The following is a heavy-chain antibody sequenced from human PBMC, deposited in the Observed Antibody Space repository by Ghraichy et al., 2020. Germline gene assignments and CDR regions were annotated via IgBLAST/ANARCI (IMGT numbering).Heavy chain of an antibody. Sequence: GGSLRLSCAASGFTFSSYAMRWVRQAPGKGLEWVSGISGSGDSTYYADSVKGRFTIFRDNSKNTLYLQMNSLRAEDTAVYYCAKTTTVTTFYYYYGMDVWGQGTTVTVSS. CDR3: AKTTTVTTFYYYYGMDV. CDR2: ISGSGDST. J-gene: IGHJ6*02. CDR1: GFTFSSYA. V-gene: IGHV3-23*01. D-gene: IGHD4-17*01.